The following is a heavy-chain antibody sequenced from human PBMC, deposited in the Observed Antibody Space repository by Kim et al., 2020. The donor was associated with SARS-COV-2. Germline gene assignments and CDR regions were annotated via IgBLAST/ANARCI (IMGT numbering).Heavy chain of an antibody. CDR3: AGDPNGVAAAGKVNYYGMDV. CDR1: GGSISSYY. J-gene: IGHJ6*02. CDR2: IYYSGGT. V-gene: IGHV4-59*01. D-gene: IGHD6-13*01. Sequence: SETLSLTCTVSGGSISSYYWSWIRQPPGKGLEWIGYIYYSGGTNYNPSLKSRVTISVDTSKNQFSLKLSSVTAADTAGYYCAGDPNGVAAAGKVNYYGMDVWGQGTTVTVSS.